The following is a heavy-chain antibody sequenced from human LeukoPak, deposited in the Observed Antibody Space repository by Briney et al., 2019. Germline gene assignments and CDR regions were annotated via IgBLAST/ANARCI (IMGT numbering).Heavy chain of an antibody. D-gene: IGHD2-15*01. V-gene: IGHV1-2*02. Sequence: GASVKVSCKASRYTFTGYYMHWVRQAPGQGLEWMGWINPNSGGTKYAQKFQGRVTMTSDASISTAYMELSSLRSDDTAVYYCASRPDQHLLYYFDYWGQGALVTVSS. CDR1: RYTFTGYY. CDR2: INPNSGGT. J-gene: IGHJ4*02. CDR3: ASRPDQHLLYYFDY.